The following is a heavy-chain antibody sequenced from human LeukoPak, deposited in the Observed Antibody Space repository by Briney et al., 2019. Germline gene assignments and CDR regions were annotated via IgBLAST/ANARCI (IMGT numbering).Heavy chain of an antibody. CDR3: ARDPTNTSGRYAYFDS. V-gene: IGHV1-18*01. CDR1: GYTFTHHG. D-gene: IGHD6-19*01. CDR2: ISCYNGDT. Sequence: GASVKVSCKASGYTFTHHGISWVRQAPGQGLEWMAWISCYNGDTHYAQKFQGRVTLTTDTSTTTAFMELRSLGSDDTAVYYCARDPTNTSGRYAYFDSWGQGTLVTVSS. J-gene: IGHJ4*02.